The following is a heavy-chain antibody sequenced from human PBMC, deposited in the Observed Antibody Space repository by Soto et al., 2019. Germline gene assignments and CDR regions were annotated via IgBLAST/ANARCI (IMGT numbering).Heavy chain of an antibody. CDR2: INHSGST. CDR3: ARGVGIAAAGNLDY. J-gene: IGHJ4*02. CDR1: GGSFSGYY. Sequence: ETLSLTCAVYGGSFSGYYWSWIRQPPGKGLEWIGEINHSGSTNYNPSLKSRVTISVDTSKNQFSLKLSSVTAADTAVYYCARGVGIAAAGNLDYWGQGTLVTVLL. D-gene: IGHD6-13*01. V-gene: IGHV4-34*01.